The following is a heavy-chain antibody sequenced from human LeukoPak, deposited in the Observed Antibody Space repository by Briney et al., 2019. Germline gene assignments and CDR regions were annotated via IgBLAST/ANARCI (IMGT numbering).Heavy chain of an antibody. CDR2: ISAAGGST. J-gene: IGHJ4*02. D-gene: IGHD3-10*01. CDR3: ARVAKYYYGSETYYFFEH. CDR1: GFTFSSYA. V-gene: IGHV3-23*01. Sequence: PGGSLRLSCAASGFTFSSYAMSWVRQAPGKGLEWVSTISAAGGSTHYADSVKGRFTISKDNSKNTLYLQMNSLRVEDTAVYYCARVAKYYYGSETYYFFEHWGQGTPVTASS.